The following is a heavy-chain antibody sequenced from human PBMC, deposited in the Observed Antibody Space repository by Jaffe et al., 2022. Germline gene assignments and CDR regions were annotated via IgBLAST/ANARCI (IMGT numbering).Heavy chain of an antibody. D-gene: IGHD1-26*01. CDR2: IYTGGST. Sequence: ELQLVESGGGLVQPGGSLRLSCAASGFTVSTNYMSWVRQAPGKGLEWVSVIYTGGSTYYADSVKGRFTISRDNSKNTLYLQMNSLRAEDAAVYYCARDGSESYFPQYYSYYMDVWGKGTTVTVSS. CDR1: GFTVSTNY. V-gene: IGHV3-66*02. J-gene: IGHJ6*03. CDR3: ARDGSESYFPQYYSYYMDV.